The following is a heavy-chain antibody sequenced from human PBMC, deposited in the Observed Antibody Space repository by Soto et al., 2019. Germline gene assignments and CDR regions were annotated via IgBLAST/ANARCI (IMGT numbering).Heavy chain of an antibody. CDR3: ARDVPLLWFGESFDY. J-gene: IGHJ4*02. CDR1: GYTFTGYY. CDR2: INPNSGGT. V-gene: IGHV1-2*02. Sequence: ASVKVSCKASGYTFTGYYMHWVRQAPGQGLEWMGWINPNSGGTNYAQKFQGRVTMTRDTSISTAYMELSRLRSDDTAVYYCARDVPLLWFGESFDYWGQGTLVTVSS. D-gene: IGHD3-10*01.